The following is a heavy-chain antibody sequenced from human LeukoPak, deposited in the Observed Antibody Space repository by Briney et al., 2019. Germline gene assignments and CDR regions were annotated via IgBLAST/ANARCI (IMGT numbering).Heavy chain of an antibody. CDR2: INPSSGGT. D-gene: IGHD4-17*01. J-gene: IGHJ4*02. CDR1: GYTFTGYY. V-gene: IGHV1-2*02. Sequence: ASVKVSCKASGYTFTGYYMHWVRQAPGQGLEWMGWINPSSGGTNYAQKFQGRVTMTRDTSISTAYMELSRLRSDDTAVYYCARDPAMTTVTTWDDYWGQGTLVTVSS. CDR3: ARDPAMTTVTTWDDY.